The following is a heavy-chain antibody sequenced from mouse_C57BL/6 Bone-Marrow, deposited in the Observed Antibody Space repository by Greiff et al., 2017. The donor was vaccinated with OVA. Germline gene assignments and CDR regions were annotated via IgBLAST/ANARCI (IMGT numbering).Heavy chain of an antibody. D-gene: IGHD2-3*01. CDR2: IYPGDGAT. CDR1: GYAFSSSW. V-gene: IGHV1-82*01. CDR3: ARQEDCYYASYFDY. Sequence: VQLQQSGPELVKPGASVKISCKASGYAFSSSWMNWVKQRPGKGLEWIGRIYPGDGATNYNGKFKGKATLTADKSSSTAYMQLSSLTSEDSAVYFCARQEDCYYASYFDYWGQGTTLTVSA. J-gene: IGHJ2*01.